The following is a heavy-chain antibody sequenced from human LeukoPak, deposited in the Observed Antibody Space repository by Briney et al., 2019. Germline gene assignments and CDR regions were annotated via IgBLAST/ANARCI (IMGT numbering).Heavy chain of an antibody. CDR2: IIPIFGTA. V-gene: IGHV1-69*05. CDR1: GGTFSSYA. D-gene: IGHD3-3*01. Sequence: SVKVSCKASGGTFSSYAISWVRQAPGQGLEWMGGIIPIFGTANYAQKFQGRVTITTDESTSTAYMELSSLRSEDTAVYYCARDWHYDSWSGYWAWFDPWGQGTLVTVSS. CDR3: ARDWHYDSWSGYWAWFDP. J-gene: IGHJ5*02.